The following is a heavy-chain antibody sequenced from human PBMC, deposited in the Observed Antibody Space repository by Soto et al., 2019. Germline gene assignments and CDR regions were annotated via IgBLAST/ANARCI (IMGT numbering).Heavy chain of an antibody. CDR1: GFTFSSYA. CDR2: ISGSGGSI. D-gene: IGHD4-17*01. CDR3: ARTVATNPYYFDY. Sequence: GGSLRLSCAASGFTFSSYAMSWVRQAPGKGLKWVSAISGSGGSIYYADSVKGRFTISRDNAKNSLYLQMNSLRAEDTAVYYCARTVATNPYYFDYWGQGTLVTVSS. V-gene: IGHV3-23*01. J-gene: IGHJ4*02.